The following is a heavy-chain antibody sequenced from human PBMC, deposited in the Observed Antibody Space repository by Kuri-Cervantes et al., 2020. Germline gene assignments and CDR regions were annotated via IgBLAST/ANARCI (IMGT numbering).Heavy chain of an antibody. D-gene: IGHD1-26*01. Sequence: GGSLRLSCAASGFTFSSYWMSWVRQAPGKGLEWVSGISWNSGSIGYADSVKGRFTISRDNAKNSLYLQMNSLRAEDTALYYCAKDILVGDTWAYDAFDLWGQGTMVTVSS. J-gene: IGHJ3*01. CDR3: AKDILVGDTWAYDAFDL. V-gene: IGHV3-9*01. CDR1: GFTFSSYW. CDR2: ISWNSGSI.